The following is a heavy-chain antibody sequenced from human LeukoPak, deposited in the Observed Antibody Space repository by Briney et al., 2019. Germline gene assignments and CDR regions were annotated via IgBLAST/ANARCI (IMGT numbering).Heavy chain of an antibody. J-gene: IGHJ6*03. CDR1: GYTLTELS. Sequence: ASVKVSCKVSGYTLTELSMHWVRQAPGKGLEWMGGFDPEDGETIYAQKFQGRVTMTEDTSTDTAYMELSSLRSEDTAVYYCASVSSPNYDFWSGYPNYYMDVWGKGTTVTVSS. CDR3: ASVSSPNYDFWSGYPNYYMDV. CDR2: FDPEDGET. D-gene: IGHD3-3*01. V-gene: IGHV1-24*01.